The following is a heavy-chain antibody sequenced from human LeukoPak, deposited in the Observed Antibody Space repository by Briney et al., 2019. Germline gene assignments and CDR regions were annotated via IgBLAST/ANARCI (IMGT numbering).Heavy chain of an antibody. Sequence: ASVKVSGKASGGTFSSYAISWVRQAPGQGLEWMGGIIPIFGTANYAQKFQGRVAITADESTSTAYMELSSLRSEHTAVYYCAGLVADKDYWGKGHLVTVSS. D-gene: IGHD2-15*01. CDR3: AGLVADKDY. J-gene: IGHJ4*02. V-gene: IGHV1-69*01. CDR1: GGTFSSYA. CDR2: IIPIFGTA.